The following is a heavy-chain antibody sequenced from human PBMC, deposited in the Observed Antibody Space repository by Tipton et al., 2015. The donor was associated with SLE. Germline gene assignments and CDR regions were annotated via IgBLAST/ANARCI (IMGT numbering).Heavy chain of an antibody. Sequence: SLRLSCAASGFTVSSNYMSWVRQAPGKGLEWVSVIYSGGSTYYADSVKGRFTFSRDNSKNTLYLQMNCLRAEDTAVYYCAKGYYGSGSYIDYWGQGTLVTVSA. CDR2: IYSGGST. CDR1: GFTVSSNY. CDR3: AKGYYGSGSYIDY. V-gene: IGHV3-53*01. J-gene: IGHJ4*02. D-gene: IGHD3-10*01.